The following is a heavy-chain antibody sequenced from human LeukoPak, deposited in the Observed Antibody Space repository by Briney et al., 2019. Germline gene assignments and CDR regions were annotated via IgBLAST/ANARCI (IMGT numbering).Heavy chain of an antibody. D-gene: IGHD1-1*01. J-gene: IGHJ4*02. V-gene: IGHV4-61*02. CDR3: ARAGPNWRTFDY. CDR1: GGSISSGSYY. Sequence: PSQTLSLTCTVSGGSISSGSYYWSWIRQPAGKGLEWIGRIYTSGSTNYNPSLKSRVTISVDTSKNQFSLKLSFVTAADTAVYYCARAGPNWRTFDYWGQGTLVTVSS. CDR2: IYTSGST.